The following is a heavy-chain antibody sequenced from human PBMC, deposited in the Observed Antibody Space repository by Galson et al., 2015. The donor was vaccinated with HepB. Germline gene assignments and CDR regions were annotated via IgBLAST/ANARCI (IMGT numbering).Heavy chain of an antibody. Sequence: SVKVSCKASGYTFTDYYMHWVRQAPGQGLEWMGRITPNSGGTNYAQKFQGRVTMTRDTSISTAYMELSRLIPDDTAIYYCANGGGHWGQGTLVTVSS. D-gene: IGHD2-15*01. CDR2: ITPNSGGT. V-gene: IGHV1-2*06. CDR3: ANGGGH. J-gene: IGHJ1*01. CDR1: GYTFTDYY.